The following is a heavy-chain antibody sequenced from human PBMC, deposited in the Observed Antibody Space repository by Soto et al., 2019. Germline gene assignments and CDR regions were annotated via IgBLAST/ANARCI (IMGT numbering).Heavy chain of an antibody. CDR2: IYYGGNT. J-gene: IGHJ4*02. CDR3: ASQRYRDSSGYFCDC. Sequence: PSETLSLTCTVSGGSISSSSNYWGWICQPPGKGLEWIGSIYYGGNTYYNPSLKSRITISLDPSKNQFSLKVRSVTAADTAVYYCASQRYRDSSGYFCDCWGQGALVTV. CDR1: GGSISSSSNY. V-gene: IGHV4-39*01. D-gene: IGHD3-22*01.